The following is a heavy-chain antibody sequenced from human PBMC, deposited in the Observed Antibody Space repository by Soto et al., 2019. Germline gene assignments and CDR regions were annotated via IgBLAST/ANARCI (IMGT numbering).Heavy chain of an antibody. CDR2: IYDGGST. CDR1: GFTISSTY. J-gene: IGHJ4*02. CDR3: ATHARGDYGPFDY. V-gene: IGHV3-53*01. Sequence: GGSLRLSCAASGFTISSTYMSWVRQAPGKGLEWVSVIYDGGSTYYADSVKGRFTISRDNSKNTLYLQMNGLRAGDTAVYYCATHARGDYGPFDYWGQGTLVTVSS. D-gene: IGHD4-17*01.